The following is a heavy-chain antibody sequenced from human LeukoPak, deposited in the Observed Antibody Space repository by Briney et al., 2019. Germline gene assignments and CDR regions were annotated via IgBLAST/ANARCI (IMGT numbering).Heavy chain of an antibody. V-gene: IGHV3-53*01. D-gene: IGHD1-14*01. Sequence: GGSLRLSCAASGFTVSSNYMSWVRQAPGKGLECVSLIYTSGTTYYADSVKGRFTISRDNSKNTLYLQMNNLRAEDTAVYYCTKPIWYFDYWGQGALVTVSS. CDR3: TKPIWYFDY. CDR1: GFTVSSNY. CDR2: IYTSGTT. J-gene: IGHJ4*02.